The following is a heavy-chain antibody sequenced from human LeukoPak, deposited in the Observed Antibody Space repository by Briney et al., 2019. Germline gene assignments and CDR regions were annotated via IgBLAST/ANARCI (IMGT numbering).Heavy chain of an antibody. CDR3: ATLRGASTAVFDS. CDR1: GDSINIEY. D-gene: IGHD2-21*02. J-gene: IGHJ4*02. V-gene: IGHV4-4*09. Sequence: ASETLSHTCTVSGDSINIEYWSWIRQPPGKGLEWVGYIHHSGSGTNYSPSLKSRLTISVDTSKRQISLKLSSVTAADTALYYCATLRGASTAVFDSWGQGILVTVSS. CDR2: IHHSGSGT.